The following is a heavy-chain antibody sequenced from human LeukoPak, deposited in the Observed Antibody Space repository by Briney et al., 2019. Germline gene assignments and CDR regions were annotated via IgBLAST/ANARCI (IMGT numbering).Heavy chain of an antibody. V-gene: IGHV3-23*01. D-gene: IGHD2-15*01. CDR1: GFTFSSYA. CDR2: ISGSGGST. CDR3: ATSGDIVVVVAATFDY. Sequence: GGSLRLSCAASGFTFSSYAMSWVRQAPGKGLEWVSAISGSGGSTYYADSVKGRFTISRDNSKNTLYLQMNSLRAEDTAVYYCATSGDIVVVVAATFDYWGQGTLVTVSS. J-gene: IGHJ4*02.